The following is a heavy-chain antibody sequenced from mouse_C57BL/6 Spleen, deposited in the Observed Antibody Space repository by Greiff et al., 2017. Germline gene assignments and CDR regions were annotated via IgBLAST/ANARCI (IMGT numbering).Heavy chain of an antibody. CDR3: ARWGLHYYFDY. CDR2: IYPGDGDT. Sequence: QVQLKESGAELVKPGASVKISCKASGYAFSSYWMNWVKQRPGKGLEWIGQIYPGDGDTNYNGKFKGKATLTADKSSSTAYMQLSSLTSEDSAVYFCARWGLHYYFDYWGQGTTLTVSS. J-gene: IGHJ2*01. D-gene: IGHD2-4*01. V-gene: IGHV1-80*01. CDR1: GYAFSSYW.